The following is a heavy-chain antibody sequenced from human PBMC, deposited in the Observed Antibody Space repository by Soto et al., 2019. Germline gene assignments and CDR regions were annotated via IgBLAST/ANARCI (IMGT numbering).Heavy chain of an antibody. V-gene: IGHV1-3*01. J-gene: IGHJ6*02. CDR3: ARVLPDTAMVTWYYYYGMDV. Sequence: ASVKVSCKASGYTFTSYAMHWVRQAPGQRLEWMGWINAGNGNTKYSQKFQGRVTITRDTSASTAYMELSSLRSEDTAVYYCARVLPDTAMVTWYYYYGMDVWGQGTTVTVSS. CDR2: INAGNGNT. D-gene: IGHD5-18*01. CDR1: GYTFTSYA.